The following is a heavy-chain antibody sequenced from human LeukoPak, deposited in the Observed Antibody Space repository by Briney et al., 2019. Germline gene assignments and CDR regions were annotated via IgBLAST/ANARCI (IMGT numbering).Heavy chain of an antibody. CDR3: ARSYYYDSSGYYSPYWYFDL. Sequence: GGSLRLSCAASGFTFSSYEMNWVRQAPGKGLEWVSYISSSGSTIYYADSVKGRFTISRDNAKNSLYLQMNSLRAEDTAVYYCARSYYYDSSGYYSPYWYFDLWGRGTLVTVSS. CDR2: ISSSGSTI. CDR1: GFTFSSYE. J-gene: IGHJ2*01. D-gene: IGHD3-22*01. V-gene: IGHV3-48*03.